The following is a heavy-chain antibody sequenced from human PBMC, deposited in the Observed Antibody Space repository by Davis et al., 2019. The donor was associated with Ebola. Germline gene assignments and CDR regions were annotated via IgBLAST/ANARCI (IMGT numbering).Heavy chain of an antibody. CDR1: GFSFTSHW. CDR3: AKHGTPTAI. J-gene: IGHJ4*02. Sequence: PGGSLRPSFAASGFSFTSHWMSWFPQAPGKGLYGVANIKPDGTFRDYLAAVRGRFTSPRDNAQNSLDLQMNTLRAEDTAVYFCAKHGTPTAIGGQGTLVTVSS. CDR2: IKPDGTFR. V-gene: IGHV3-7*03. D-gene: IGHD2-2*01.